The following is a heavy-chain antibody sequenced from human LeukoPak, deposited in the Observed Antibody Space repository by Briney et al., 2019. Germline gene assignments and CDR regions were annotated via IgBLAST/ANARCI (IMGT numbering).Heavy chain of an antibody. J-gene: IGHJ4*02. CDR2: IYGGGTT. CDR3: ARGQYSGRGGYFDY. CDR1: GFTVGNSY. D-gene: IGHD3-10*01. V-gene: IGHV3-53*01. Sequence: PGGSLRLSCAASGFTVGNSYMSWVRQAPGKGLEWVSIIYGGGTTYYGDSVKGRFTISRDNSNITLYLQMNSLRAEDTAVYYCARGQYSGRGGYFDYWGQGTLVTVSS.